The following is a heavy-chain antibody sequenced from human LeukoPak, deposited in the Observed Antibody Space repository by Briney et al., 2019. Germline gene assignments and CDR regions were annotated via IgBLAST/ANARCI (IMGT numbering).Heavy chain of an antibody. Sequence: SETLSLTCAVSGGSISSSNWWSWVRQPPGKGLEWIGEIYHSGSTNYNPSLKSRVTISVDKSKNQFSLKLSSVTAADTAVYYCARELYYYDSSGYRDAFDIWGQGTMVTVSS. CDR1: GGSISSSNW. J-gene: IGHJ3*02. D-gene: IGHD3-22*01. CDR3: ARELYYYDSSGYRDAFDI. CDR2: IYHSGST. V-gene: IGHV4-4*02.